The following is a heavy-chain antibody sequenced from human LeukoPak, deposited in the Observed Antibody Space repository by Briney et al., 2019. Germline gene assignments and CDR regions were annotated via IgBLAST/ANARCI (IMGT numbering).Heavy chain of an antibody. CDR1: GFTFSSYA. Sequence: GGSLRLSCAASGFTFSSYAMSWVRQAPGKGLEWVSAISGSGGSTYYADSVKGRLTISRDNSKNTLYLQMNSLRAEDTAVYYCARALQPCSGGSCYFPRYFDYWGQGTLVTVSS. CDR3: ARALQPCSGGSCYFPRYFDY. CDR2: ISGSGGST. J-gene: IGHJ4*02. D-gene: IGHD2-15*01. V-gene: IGHV3-23*01.